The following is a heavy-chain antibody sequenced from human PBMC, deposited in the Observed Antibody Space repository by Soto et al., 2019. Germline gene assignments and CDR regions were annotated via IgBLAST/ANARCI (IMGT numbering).Heavy chain of an antibody. Sequence: QVQLQESGPGLVKPSGTLSLTCAVSSGSISSSNWWTWVRQPPGKGLEWIGEIYHSGNTDYNPSLKSRVTMSVDKSTNQFSLKLSSVTAADTAVYYCARRRLYWVATSGFDYWGQGALVTVSS. CDR1: SGSISSSNW. CDR2: IYHSGNT. V-gene: IGHV4-4*02. D-gene: IGHD5-12*01. J-gene: IGHJ4*02. CDR3: ARRRLYWVATSGFDY.